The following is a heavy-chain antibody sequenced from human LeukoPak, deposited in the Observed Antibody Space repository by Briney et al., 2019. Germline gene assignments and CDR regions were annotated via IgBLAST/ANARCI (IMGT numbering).Heavy chain of an antibody. CDR1: GFTFSSYG. CDR2: IWYDGSNK. Sequence: PGGSLRLSCAASGFTFSSYGMHWVRQAPGKGLEWVVVIWYDGSNKYYADSVKGRFTISRDNSKDTLYLQMNSLRAEDTAVYYCARGGMGQGFYYGMDVWGKGTTVTVSS. J-gene: IGHJ6*04. D-gene: IGHD1-26*01. CDR3: ARGGMGQGFYYGMDV. V-gene: IGHV3-33*01.